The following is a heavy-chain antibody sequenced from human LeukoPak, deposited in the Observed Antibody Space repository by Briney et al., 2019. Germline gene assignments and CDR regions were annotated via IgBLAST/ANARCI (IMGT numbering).Heavy chain of an antibody. V-gene: IGHV4-34*01. Sequence: SETLSLTCAVYGGSFSGYYWSWIRQPPGKGLEWIGGINHSGSTNYNPSLKSRVTISVDTSKNQFSLKLSSVTAADTAVHYCARGRVDTAMVTEAFDIWGQGTMVTVSS. CDR2: INHSGST. D-gene: IGHD5-18*01. J-gene: IGHJ3*02. CDR1: GGSFSGYY. CDR3: ARGRVDTAMVTEAFDI.